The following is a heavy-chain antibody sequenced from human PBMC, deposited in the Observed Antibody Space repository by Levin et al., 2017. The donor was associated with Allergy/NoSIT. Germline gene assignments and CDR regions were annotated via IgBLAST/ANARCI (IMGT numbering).Heavy chain of an antibody. D-gene: IGHD3-22*01. CDR1: GGSFSGYY. CDR3: ARRPAKKVTMIVVVIFPRGTAFDI. J-gene: IGHJ3*02. CDR2: INHSGST. Sequence: KTSETLSLTCAVYGGSFSGYYWSWIRQPPGKGLEWIGEINHSGSTNYNPSLKSRVTISVDTSKNQFSLKLSSVTAADTAVYYCARRPAKKVTMIVVVIFPRGTAFDIWGQGTMVTVSS. V-gene: IGHV4-34*01.